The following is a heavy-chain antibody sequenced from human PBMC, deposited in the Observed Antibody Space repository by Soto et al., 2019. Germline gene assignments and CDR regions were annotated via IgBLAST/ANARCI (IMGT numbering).Heavy chain of an antibody. J-gene: IGHJ6*03. D-gene: IGHD6-13*01. CDR2: ISSSSSYT. Sequence: GGSLRLSCAASGFTFSDYYMSWIRQAPGKGLEWVSYISSSSSYTNYADSVKGRFTISRDSAKNSLYLQMNSLRAEDTAVYYCAREESEGGAAAGYYFYYYMDVWGKGTTVTVSS. CDR1: GFTFSDYY. CDR3: AREESEGGAAAGYYFYYYMDV. V-gene: IGHV3-11*06.